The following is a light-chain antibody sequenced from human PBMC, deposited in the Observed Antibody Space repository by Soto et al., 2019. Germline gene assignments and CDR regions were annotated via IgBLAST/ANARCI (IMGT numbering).Light chain of an antibody. V-gene: IGKV3-15*01. Sequence: EIVMTQSPATLSVSPGERVTLSCRASQGVGSTLAWYRQQPGHAPRLLIYDAYIRATGVPARFSGSGSGTEFTITISSLQSEDFAVYYCQHYKTWPLAFGGGTKVDIK. CDR3: QHYKTWPLA. CDR1: QGVGST. J-gene: IGKJ4*01. CDR2: DAY.